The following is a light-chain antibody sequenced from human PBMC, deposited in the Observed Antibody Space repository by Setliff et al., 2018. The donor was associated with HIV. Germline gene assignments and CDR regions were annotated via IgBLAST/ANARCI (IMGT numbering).Light chain of an antibody. Sequence: QSALTQPASVSGSPGQAITISCTGNNSDIGTYDLVSWYQQHPGRAPKLTIFEVKRRPSGVSNRFSGSKSGNTASLTISGLQAEDEGDYYCSAYTTRRTYVFGSGTKATVL. J-gene: IGLJ1*01. V-gene: IGLV2-14*02. CDR1: NSDIGTYDL. CDR3: SAYTTRRTYV. CDR2: EVK.